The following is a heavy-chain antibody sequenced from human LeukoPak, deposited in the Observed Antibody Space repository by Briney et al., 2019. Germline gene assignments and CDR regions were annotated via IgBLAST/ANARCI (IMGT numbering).Heavy chain of an antibody. CDR1: GFTFSSYS. J-gene: IGHJ4*02. CDR3: ARGLYDFWSPGFAPPLFDY. V-gene: IGHV3-48*01. CDR2: ISSSSSTI. D-gene: IGHD3-3*01. Sequence: PGGSLRLSCAASGFTFSSYSMNWVRQAPGKGLEWVSYISSSSSTIYYADSVKGRFTISRDNAKNSLYLQMNSLRAEDTAVYYCARGLYDFWSPGFAPPLFDYRGQGTLVTVSS.